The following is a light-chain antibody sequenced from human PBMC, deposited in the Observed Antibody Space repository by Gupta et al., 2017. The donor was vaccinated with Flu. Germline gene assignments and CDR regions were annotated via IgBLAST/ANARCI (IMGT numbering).Light chain of an antibody. Sequence: QSALTQPPSASGSPGQSVTISCTGTSSDVGAHNYVSWYQQHPGKAPNLWIYEVSKRPSGGHDRVAGARSCNTASLTAAGIQAEDEAEEDGSSYDGSTYAGSNSKGVFGGGTKLTVL. CDR2: EVS. J-gene: IGLJ2*01. V-gene: IGLV2-8*01. CDR1: SSDVGAHNY. CDR3: SSYDGSTYAGSNSKGV.